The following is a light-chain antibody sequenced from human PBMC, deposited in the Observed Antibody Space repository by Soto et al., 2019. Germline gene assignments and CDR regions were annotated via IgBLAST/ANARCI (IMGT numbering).Light chain of an antibody. V-gene: IGKV4-1*01. CDR1: QYFLYGSNIKNF. CDR2: WAS. J-gene: IGKJ1*01. CDR3: QQYYSIPWT. Sequence: DFVMTQSPDSLAVSLGERATINCKSSQYFLYGSNIKNFLAWYQQKPGQPPKLLIYWASIRESGVPDRFSASGSGTDFTLTISNLQAEDVAVYYCQQYYSIPWTFGQGTKVEIK.